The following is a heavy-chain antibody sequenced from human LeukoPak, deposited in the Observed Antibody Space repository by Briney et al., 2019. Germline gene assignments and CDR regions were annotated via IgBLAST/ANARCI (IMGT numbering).Heavy chain of an antibody. CDR1: GYTFTSYG. Sequence: GASVKVSCKASGYTFTSYGISWVRQAPGQGLEWMGWISAYNGNTNYAQKLQGRVTMTTDTSTSTAYMELRSLRSDDTAVYYCARGHAEYYYDSSGYTPFDYWGQGTLVTVSS. J-gene: IGHJ4*02. V-gene: IGHV1-18*01. D-gene: IGHD3-22*01. CDR2: ISAYNGNT. CDR3: ARGHAEYYYDSSGYTPFDY.